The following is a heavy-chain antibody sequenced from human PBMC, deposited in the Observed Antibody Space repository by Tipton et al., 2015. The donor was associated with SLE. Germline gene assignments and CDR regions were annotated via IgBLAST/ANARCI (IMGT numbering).Heavy chain of an antibody. J-gene: IGHJ4*02. D-gene: IGHD3/OR15-3a*01. Sequence: SLRLSCIASGSVSQYSFGGLWMTWVRQAPGKGLEWVANIRQDGSEQYYVESVKGRFTISRDNAKNSLYLQMNNLRAEDTAVYYCARVRFLVGLDYWGQGTLVTVSS. CDR3: ARVRFLVGLDY. V-gene: IGHV3-7*01. CDR1: GSVSQYSFGGLW. CDR2: IRQDGSEQ.